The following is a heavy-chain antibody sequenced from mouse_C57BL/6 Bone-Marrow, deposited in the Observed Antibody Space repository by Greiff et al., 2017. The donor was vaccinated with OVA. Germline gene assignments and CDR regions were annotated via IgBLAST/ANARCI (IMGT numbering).Heavy chain of an antibody. CDR3: ARDHYDYSAWFAY. V-gene: IGHV3-6*01. J-gene: IGHJ3*01. CDR2: ISYDGSN. D-gene: IGHD2-4*01. Sequence: EVKLMESGPGLVKPSQSLSLTCSVTGYSITSGYYWNWIRQFPGNKLEWMGYISYDGSNNYNPSLKNRISITRDTSKNQFFLKLNSVTTEDTATYYCARDHYDYSAWFAYWGQGTLVTVSA. CDR1: GYSITSGYY.